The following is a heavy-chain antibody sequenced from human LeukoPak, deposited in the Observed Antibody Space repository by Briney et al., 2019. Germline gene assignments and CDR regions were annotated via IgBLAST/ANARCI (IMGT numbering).Heavy chain of an antibody. J-gene: IGHJ4*02. CDR3: AAKEGLTGYLSGSFDY. CDR1: GFTFSTYA. D-gene: IGHD3-9*01. V-gene: IGHV3-23*01. CDR2: ISAGGVDT. Sequence: GGSLRLSCAASGFTFSTYAMSWVRQAPGKGLEWVSAISAGGVDTFYADSVRGRFTISRDNSKSTLYLQMNSLRAEDTAVYYCAAKEGLTGYLSGSFDYWGQGTLVPVSS.